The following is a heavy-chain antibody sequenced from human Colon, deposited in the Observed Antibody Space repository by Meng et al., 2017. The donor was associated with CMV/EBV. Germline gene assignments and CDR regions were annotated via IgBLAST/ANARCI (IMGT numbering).Heavy chain of an antibody. J-gene: IGHJ4*02. D-gene: IGHD3-10*02. V-gene: IGHV3-48*04. CDR1: GFTLSTYS. Sequence: GGSLRLSCAASGFTLSTYSMNWVRQAPGKGLEWLSSISSYSDTLAYADSVRGRFTISRDNAKRVLYLQMDSLRVEDTAIYYCARRNYYDVRTGYGPFDLWGQGTPVTVSS. CDR2: ISSYSDTL. CDR3: ARRNYYDVRTGYGPFDL.